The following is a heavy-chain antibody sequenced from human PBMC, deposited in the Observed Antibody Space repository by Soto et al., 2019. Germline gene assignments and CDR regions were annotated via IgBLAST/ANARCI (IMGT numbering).Heavy chain of an antibody. V-gene: IGHV3-33*01. CDR3: ARWGCSGSNCNLNQRSFDL. J-gene: IGHJ4*02. CDR2: IWYDGSNK. CDR1: GFIFNEYG. Sequence: QVQLVESGGGVVQPGRSLRLSCAASGFIFNEYGMHWVRQAPGKGLEWVAVIWYDGSNKYYADSVRGRFTFSRVNSRNTMSLQMISLRVEDRAMYYCARWGCSGSNCNLNQRSFDLWGQGALVTVSS. D-gene: IGHD2-15*01.